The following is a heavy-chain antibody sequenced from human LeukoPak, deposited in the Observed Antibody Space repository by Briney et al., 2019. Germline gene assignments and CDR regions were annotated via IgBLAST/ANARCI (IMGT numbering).Heavy chain of an antibody. V-gene: IGHV3-48*01. J-gene: IGHJ4*02. Sequence: GGSLRLSCAASGFTFSSYSMNWVRQAPGKGLEWVSYISSSSTIYYADSVKGRFTISRDNAENSLYLQMNSLRAEDTAVYYCARQAVTTGEINDYWGQGTLVTVSS. CDR2: ISSSSTI. CDR1: GFTFSSYS. CDR3: ARQAVTTGEINDY. D-gene: IGHD4-17*01.